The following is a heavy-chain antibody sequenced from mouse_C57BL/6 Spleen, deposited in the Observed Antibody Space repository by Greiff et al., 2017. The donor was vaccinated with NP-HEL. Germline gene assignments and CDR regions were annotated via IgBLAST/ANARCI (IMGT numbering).Heavy chain of an antibody. V-gene: IGHV5-17*01. CDR1: GFTFSDYG. Sequence: EVQVVESGGGLVKPGGSLKLSCAASGFTFSDYGMHWVSQAPEKGLEWVAYISSGSSTIYYADTVKGRFTFSSDNSYNTLFLQMTRLRSVDTAMYYCASRDYDSWFAYWGQGTLVTVSA. CDR2: ISSGSSTI. D-gene: IGHD2-4*01. CDR3: ASRDYDSWFAY. J-gene: IGHJ3*01.